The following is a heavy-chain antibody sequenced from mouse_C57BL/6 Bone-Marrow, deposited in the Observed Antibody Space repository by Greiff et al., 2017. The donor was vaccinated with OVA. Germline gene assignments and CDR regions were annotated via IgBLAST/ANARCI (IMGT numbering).Heavy chain of an antibody. D-gene: IGHD1-1*01. Sequence: VQLQQPGAELVMPGASVKLSCKASGYTFTSYWMHWVKQRPGQGLEWIGEIDPSDSYTNYNQKFKGKSTLTVDKSSSTAYMQLSSLTSEDSAVYYCARSFITTVVAGFDYWGQGTTLTVSS. CDR2: IDPSDSYT. J-gene: IGHJ2*01. CDR3: ARSFITTVVAGFDY. CDR1: GYTFTSYW. V-gene: IGHV1-69*01.